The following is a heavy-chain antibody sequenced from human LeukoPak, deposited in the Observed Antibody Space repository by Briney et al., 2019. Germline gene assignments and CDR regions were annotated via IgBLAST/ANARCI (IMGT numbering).Heavy chain of an antibody. J-gene: IGHJ4*02. Sequence: GGSLRLSCVASGFTFTRYVMSWLRQAPGKGLEWVSSISESGSNKYYADSVKGQFSISRDNSKNMLYLQMGSLRAEDTAAYYCTNRHDSSGYFFNYWGQGTLVTVSS. CDR3: TNRHDSSGYFFNY. CDR1: GFTFTRYV. V-gene: IGHV3-23*01. D-gene: IGHD3-22*01. CDR2: ISESGSNK.